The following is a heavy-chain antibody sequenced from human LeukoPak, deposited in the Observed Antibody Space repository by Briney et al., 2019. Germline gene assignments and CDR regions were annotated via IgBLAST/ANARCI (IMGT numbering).Heavy chain of an antibody. V-gene: IGHV3-7*01. D-gene: IGHD3-10*01. CDR3: ASITLWFGDDFDY. Sequence: GGSLTLSCAASGFTFSGSAIHWVRQAPGKGLEWVANIKQDGSEKYYVDSVKGRFTISRDNAKNSLYLQMNSLRAEDTAVYYCASITLWFGDDFDYWGQGTLVTVSS. CDR1: GFTFSGSA. J-gene: IGHJ4*02. CDR2: IKQDGSEK.